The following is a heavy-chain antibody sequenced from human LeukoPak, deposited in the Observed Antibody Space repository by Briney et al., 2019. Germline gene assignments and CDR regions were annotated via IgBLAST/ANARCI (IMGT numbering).Heavy chain of an antibody. CDR3: VKGPYYESPALDS. Sequence: GGSLRLSCAASGFTFGMNWVRQTPRKGLEWISHINGGGDSTHYADFVKGRFTISRDNSQNTLYMQMNSLRTEDTAIYYCVKGPYYESPALDSRGQGTLVTVSS. CDR2: INGGGDST. V-gene: IGHV3-23*01. CDR1: GFTFG. J-gene: IGHJ4*02. D-gene: IGHD3-16*01.